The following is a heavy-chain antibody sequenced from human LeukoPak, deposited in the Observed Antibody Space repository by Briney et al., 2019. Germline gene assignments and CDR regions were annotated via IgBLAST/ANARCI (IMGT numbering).Heavy chain of an antibody. J-gene: IGHJ3*02. Sequence: SGPTLVNLTQPRTLSAAFSGSAPSSRGVGVGWVRQPPGKTLEWGPLIYWDDDKRYSPSLKSRLTIAKDTSKNQVVLTMTNVDPVDTATYYCAHSKGSSSWYAFDIWGQGTMVTVSS. D-gene: IGHD6-13*01. V-gene: IGHV2-5*02. CDR1: GSAPSSRGVG. CDR3: AHSKGSSSWYAFDI. CDR2: IYWDDDK.